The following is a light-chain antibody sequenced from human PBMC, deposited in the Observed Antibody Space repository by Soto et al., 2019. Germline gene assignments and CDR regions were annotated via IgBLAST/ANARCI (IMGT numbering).Light chain of an antibody. CDR1: QSVSSY. Sequence: EIVLTQSPATLSLSPGERATLSCRASQSVSSYLAWYQQKPGQAPRLLIYDASNRATGIPARFSGSGSGTDLTLTISSLEHADFAIYYCQQRSNWPPVTFGGGTKVEIK. CDR2: DAS. J-gene: IGKJ4*01. V-gene: IGKV3-11*01. CDR3: QQRSNWPPVT.